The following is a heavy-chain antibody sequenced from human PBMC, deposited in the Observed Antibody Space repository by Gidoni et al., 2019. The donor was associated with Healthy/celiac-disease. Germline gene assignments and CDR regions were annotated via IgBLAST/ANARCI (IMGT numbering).Heavy chain of an antibody. Sequence: QVQLQQWGVGLLKPSETLSLTCAVYGGSFSGYYWSWIRQPPGTGLEWIGEINHSGSTNYNPSLKSRVTISVDTSKNQFSLKLSSVTAADTAVYYCARVINSQRQLVRSNWFDPWGQGTLVTVSS. CDR3: ARVINSQRQLVRSNWFDP. CDR1: GGSFSGYY. CDR2: INHSGST. J-gene: IGHJ5*02. V-gene: IGHV4-34*01. D-gene: IGHD6-13*01.